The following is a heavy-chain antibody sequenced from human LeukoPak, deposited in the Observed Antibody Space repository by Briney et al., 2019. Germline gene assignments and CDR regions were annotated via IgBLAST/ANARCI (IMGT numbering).Heavy chain of an antibody. V-gene: IGHV4-30-2*01. D-gene: IGHD2-8*01. CDR3: AREGAYCTNVVCYTVGDFDY. Sequence: SETLSLTCAVSGGSISSGGYSWSWIRQPPGKGLEWIGYIYHSGSTYYNPSLKSRVTISVDRSKNQFSLKLSSVTAADTAVYYCAREGAYCTNVVCYTVGDFDYWGQGTLVTVSS. CDR1: GGSISSGGYS. J-gene: IGHJ4*02. CDR2: IYHSGST.